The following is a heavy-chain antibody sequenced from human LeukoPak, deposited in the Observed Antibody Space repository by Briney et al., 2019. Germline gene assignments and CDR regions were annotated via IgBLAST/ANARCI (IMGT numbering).Heavy chain of an antibody. V-gene: IGHV1-18*01. CDR2: ISGYNGDT. CDR3: ARRTYYYGSGSYNNNYYYYMDV. CDR1: GYTFTNYG. J-gene: IGHJ6*03. Sequence: ASVKVSCKVSGYTFTNYGISWVRQAPGQGLEWMGCISGYNGDTNYAKKVQGRVTMTTDTSTSTAYIELRSLRSDDTAVYYCARRTYYYGSGSYNNNYYYYMDVGGKGTTVTVS. D-gene: IGHD3-10*01.